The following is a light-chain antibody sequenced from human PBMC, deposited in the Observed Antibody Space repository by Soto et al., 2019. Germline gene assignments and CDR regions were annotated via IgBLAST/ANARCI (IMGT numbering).Light chain of an antibody. CDR1: QTIANY. CDR3: HQSNSSPYT. Sequence: DIQMTQSPSSLSASVGDRVTISCRASQTIANYLNWYQHKPGNAPKLLIYAASSLQTGVPSRFSGSGSGTDFTLTINSLQPEDFATYFCHQSNSSPYTFGQGTRLEIK. V-gene: IGKV1-39*01. CDR2: AAS. J-gene: IGKJ2*01.